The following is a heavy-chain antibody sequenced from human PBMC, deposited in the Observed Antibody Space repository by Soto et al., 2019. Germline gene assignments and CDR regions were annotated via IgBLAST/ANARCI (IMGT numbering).Heavy chain of an antibody. CDR3: ARHNYGSGSTYFDY. J-gene: IGHJ4*02. V-gene: IGHV4-59*08. D-gene: IGHD3-10*01. Sequence: SETLSLTCTVSGGSISRFYWRWIRQPPGKGLEWIGYIYYSGSTNYNPSLKSRVTISVDTSKNQFSLKLNSMTAADTAVYYCARHNYGSGSTYFDYWGQGTLVTVSS. CDR1: GGSISRFY. CDR2: IYYSGST.